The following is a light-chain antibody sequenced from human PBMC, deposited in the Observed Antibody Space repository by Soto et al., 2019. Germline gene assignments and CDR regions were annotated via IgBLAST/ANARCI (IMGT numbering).Light chain of an antibody. V-gene: IGKV3-11*01. CDR3: QQRSNWPST. CDR2: DAS. Sequence: EIVLTQSPATLSLSPGERATLSCRASQSVSTSLAWYQQKPGQAPRLLIYDASNRATGIPVRFSGSGSGTDFTLTISSLEPDDFAVYYCQQRSNWPSTFGQGTKLEIK. CDR1: QSVSTS. J-gene: IGKJ2*01.